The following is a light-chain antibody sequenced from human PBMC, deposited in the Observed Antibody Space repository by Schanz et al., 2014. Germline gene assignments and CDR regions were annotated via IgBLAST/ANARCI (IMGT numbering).Light chain of an antibody. CDR3: SSHTAITTAVV. Sequence: QSVLTQPASVSGSPGQSITISCTGTSSDVGNYDLVSWYQQHPGKAPKLMIYEGTKRPSGVPDRFSGSKSGNTASLTISGLQAEDEADYHCSSHTAITTAVVFGGGTKLTVL. J-gene: IGLJ2*01. CDR2: EGT. CDR1: SSDVGNYDL. V-gene: IGLV2-14*02.